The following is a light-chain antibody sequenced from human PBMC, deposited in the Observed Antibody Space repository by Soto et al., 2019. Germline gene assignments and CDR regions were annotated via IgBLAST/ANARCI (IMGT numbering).Light chain of an antibody. V-gene: IGKV3-20*01. CDR3: QDYGSSPPVT. CDR2: GAS. Sequence: EIVLTQSPDTLPLSPGERATLSSRASQSVSSSYFAWYQQKPGQAPRLLIYGASRRATGIPDRFSGSGSDTDFTLTISSLEPEDIAKYYCQDYGSSPPVTFGQGTRLEIK. CDR1: QSVSSSY. J-gene: IGKJ5*01.